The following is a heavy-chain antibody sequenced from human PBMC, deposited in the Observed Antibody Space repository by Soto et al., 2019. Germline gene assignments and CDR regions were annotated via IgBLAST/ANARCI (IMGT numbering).Heavy chain of an antibody. Sequence: ASVKVSFKVSGYTLTELSMHWVRQAPGKGLEWMGGFDPEDGETIYAQKFQGRVTMTEDTSTDTAYMELSSLRSEDMAVYYCATTTPSIAAAGPFDYWGQGTLVTVSS. CDR1: GYTLTELS. CDR2: FDPEDGET. CDR3: ATTTPSIAAAGPFDY. V-gene: IGHV1-24*01. D-gene: IGHD6-13*01. J-gene: IGHJ4*02.